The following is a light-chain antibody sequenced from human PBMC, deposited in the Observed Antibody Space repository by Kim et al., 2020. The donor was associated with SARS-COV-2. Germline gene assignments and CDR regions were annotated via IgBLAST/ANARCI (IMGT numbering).Light chain of an antibody. CDR2: GNS. J-gene: IGLJ2*01. CDR1: TCNIGAGYA. Sequence: QGVSIASTGGTCNIGAGYAVHWYQRLPGTAPKLLSYGNSNRPSGVPDRFAGSKSGTSASLAITGLQAEDEADYYCQSYDSSLSGVVFGGGTQLTVL. V-gene: IGLV1-40*01. CDR3: QSYDSSLSGVV.